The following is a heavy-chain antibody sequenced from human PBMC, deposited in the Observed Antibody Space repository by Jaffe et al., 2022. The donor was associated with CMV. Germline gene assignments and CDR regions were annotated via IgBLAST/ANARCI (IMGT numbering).Heavy chain of an antibody. CDR1: GYTFTSCW. CDR2: IFPDDSDT. V-gene: IGHV5-51*01. Sequence: EVQLVQSGAAVKKPGESLKISCKGSGYTFTSCWIGWVRQMPGKGLEWMGVIFPDDSDTRYGPSFQGQVTISADKSINTAYLQWSGLRASDTAMYYCARVTRYHFDYWGQGTQVTVSS. D-gene: IGHD2-2*01. CDR3: ARVTRYHFDY. J-gene: IGHJ4*02.